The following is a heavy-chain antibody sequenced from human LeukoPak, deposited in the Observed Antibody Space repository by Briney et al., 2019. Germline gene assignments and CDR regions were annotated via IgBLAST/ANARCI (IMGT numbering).Heavy chain of an antibody. J-gene: IGHJ3*02. CDR1: GFTFSSYV. CDR3: AEGTSGWYGNAFDI. V-gene: IGHV3-23*01. Sequence: GGSLRLSCAASGFTFSSYVMSWVRQAPGKGLEWVLAISGSGGSTYYADSVKGRFTISRDNSKNTLYLQMNSLRAEDTAVYYCAEGTSGWYGNAFDIWGQGTMVTVSS. CDR2: ISGSGGST. D-gene: IGHD6-19*01.